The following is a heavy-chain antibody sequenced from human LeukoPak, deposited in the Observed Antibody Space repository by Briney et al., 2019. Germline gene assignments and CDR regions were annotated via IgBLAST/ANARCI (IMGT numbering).Heavy chain of an antibody. V-gene: IGHV3-30*02. D-gene: IGHD3-10*01. J-gene: IGHJ6*03. CDR1: GFTFSSYG. CDR2: IRYDGSNK. Sequence: GGSLRLSCAASGFTFSSYGMHWVRQAPGKGLEWVAFIRYDGSNKYYADSVKGRFTISRDNSKNTLYLQMNSLRAEDTAVYYCAKVATLWFGELSRNYYYMDVWGKGTTVTVSS. CDR3: AKVATLWFGELSRNYYYMDV.